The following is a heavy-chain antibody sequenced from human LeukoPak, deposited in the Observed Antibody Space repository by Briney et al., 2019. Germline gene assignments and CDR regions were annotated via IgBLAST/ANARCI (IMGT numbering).Heavy chain of an antibody. Sequence: GGSLRLSCAASGFTFSNYAMTWVRQAPGKGLEWVSAMSGSGGKTYYADSVKVRLTISRDSSQNTLYLQMNNLRADDTAVYYCAKGKRVGAPYYFDSWGQGTLVTVSS. CDR3: AKGKRVGAPYYFDS. V-gene: IGHV3-23*01. CDR1: GFTFSNYA. J-gene: IGHJ4*02. CDR2: MSGSGGKT. D-gene: IGHD1-26*01.